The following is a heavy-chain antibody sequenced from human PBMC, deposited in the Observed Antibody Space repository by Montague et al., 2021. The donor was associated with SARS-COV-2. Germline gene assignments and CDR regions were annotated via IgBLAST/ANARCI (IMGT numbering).Heavy chain of an antibody. CDR1: GLTFNNYA. J-gene: IGHJ4*02. CDR2: IYRGGSIT. D-gene: IGHD1-14*01. V-gene: IGHV3-23*03. Sequence: SLRLSCAASGLTFNNYAFSWVRQAPGKGLEWVSIIYRGGSITYYADALKGRYTISRDNAKNSLYLQMDSLGVEDTAIYYCARDGPRHLPPSDLDYWGRGTLVTVSS. CDR3: ARDGPRHLPPSDLDY.